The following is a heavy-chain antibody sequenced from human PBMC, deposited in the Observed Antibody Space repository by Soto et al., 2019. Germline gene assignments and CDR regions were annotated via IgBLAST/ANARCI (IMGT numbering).Heavy chain of an antibody. CDR2: IIPIFGTA. CDR3: ASPGYSYGYYYYGMDV. V-gene: IGHV1-69*12. CDR1: GGTFSSYA. J-gene: IGHJ6*02. Sequence: QVQLVQSGAEVKKPGSSVKVSCKASGGTFSSYAIGWVRQAPGQGLEWMGGIIPIFGTANYAQKFQGRVTITADESTSTAYMELSSLRSEDTAVYYCASPGYSYGYYYYGMDVWGQGTTVTVSS. D-gene: IGHD5-18*01.